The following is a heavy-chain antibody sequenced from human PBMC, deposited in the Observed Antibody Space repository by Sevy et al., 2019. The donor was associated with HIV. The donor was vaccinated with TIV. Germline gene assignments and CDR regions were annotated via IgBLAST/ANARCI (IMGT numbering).Heavy chain of an antibody. Sequence: GESLKISCAASGFTFSTYAMTWVRQAPGKGLEWVSVISYSGGSTYYADSVRGQFTISRDNSKNTLYLQMNSVGVDDTTVYYCAKDGVLGTYYTGDFDYRGQGTLVTVSS. CDR1: GFTFSTYA. V-gene: IGHV3-23*01. CDR2: ISYSGGST. D-gene: IGHD3-10*01. J-gene: IGHJ4*02. CDR3: AKDGVLGTYYTGDFDY.